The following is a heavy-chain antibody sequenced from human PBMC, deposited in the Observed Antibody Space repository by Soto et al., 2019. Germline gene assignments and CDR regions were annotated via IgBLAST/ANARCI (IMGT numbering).Heavy chain of an antibody. V-gene: IGHV1-3*01. D-gene: IGHD3-9*01. Sequence: GASVKVSCKASGYTFTSYAMHWVRQTPGQRLEWMGWINAGNGNTKYSQKFQGRVTITRDTSASTAYMELSSLRSEDTAVYYCARELRYFDWFQRGNWFDPWGQGTLVTVSS. CDR3: ARELRYFDWFQRGNWFDP. J-gene: IGHJ5*02. CDR1: GYTFTSYA. CDR2: INAGNGNT.